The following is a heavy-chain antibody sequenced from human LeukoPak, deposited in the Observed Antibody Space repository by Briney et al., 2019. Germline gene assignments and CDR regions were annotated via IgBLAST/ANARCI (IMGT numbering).Heavy chain of an antibody. V-gene: IGHV4-30-4*01. Sequence: SETLSLTCTVSGGSISSGDYYWSWIRQPPGKGLEWIGYIYYSGNTYYNASLKSRLTISVDTSKNQFSLKLSSVTAADTAVYYCARHGLGIPFDYWGQGTLVTVSS. CDR3: ARHGLGIPFDY. D-gene: IGHD3/OR15-3a*01. CDR1: GGSISSGDYY. CDR2: IYYSGNT. J-gene: IGHJ4*02.